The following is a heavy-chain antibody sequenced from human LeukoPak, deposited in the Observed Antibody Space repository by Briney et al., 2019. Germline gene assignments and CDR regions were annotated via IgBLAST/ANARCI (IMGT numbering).Heavy chain of an antibody. CDR1: GFTFSSYS. Sequence: KPGGSLRLSCAASGFTFSSYSMNWVRQAPGKGLEWVSSISSSSSYIYYADSVKGRFTISRDNAKNSLYLQMNSLRAEDTAVYYYARVAVAGTGYYYYYMDVWGKGTTVTVSS. V-gene: IGHV3-21*01. CDR2: ISSSSSYI. CDR3: ARVAVAGTGYYYYYMDV. D-gene: IGHD6-19*01. J-gene: IGHJ6*03.